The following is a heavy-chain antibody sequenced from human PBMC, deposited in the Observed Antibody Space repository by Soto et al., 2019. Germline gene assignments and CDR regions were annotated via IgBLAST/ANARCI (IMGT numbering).Heavy chain of an antibody. CDR3: ARTYSGNNFADY. V-gene: IGHV1-18*01. CDR1: LYTFTSFG. Sequence: QVQLVQSGTEVKKPGASVNVSRKASLYTFTSFGITWVRQAPGRGLEWMGWIGAYDGHTIYAQNLQGRVTMTTDTSTSTAYMELRSLTSDDTAVYYCARTYSGNNFADYWGQGTLVTVSS. D-gene: IGHD1-26*01. J-gene: IGHJ4*02. CDR2: IGAYDGHT.